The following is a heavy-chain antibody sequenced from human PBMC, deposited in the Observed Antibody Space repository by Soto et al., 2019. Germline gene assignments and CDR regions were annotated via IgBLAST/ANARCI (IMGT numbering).Heavy chain of an antibody. J-gene: IGHJ6*02. CDR1: GGSISSGSYY. CDR3: ARDSGLDRPGYYYGMDV. D-gene: IGHD3-10*01. V-gene: IGHV4-31*11. CDR2: IYYSGTT. Sequence: PSETLSLTCAVSGGSISSGSYYWTWIRQHPGKGLEWIGYIYYSGTTYYNPSLRSRIALSLDTSQNHFSLKLSSVTAADTAMYFCARDSGLDRPGYYYGMDVWGQGTTVTVSS.